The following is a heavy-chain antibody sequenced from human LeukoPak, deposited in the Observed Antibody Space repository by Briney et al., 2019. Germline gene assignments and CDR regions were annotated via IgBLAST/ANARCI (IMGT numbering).Heavy chain of an antibody. CDR1: GFTFSRYD. J-gene: IGHJ3*02. Sequence: TGGSLRLSCAASGFTFSRYDMQWVRQITGKGLEWLSNSGTVGDTYYPDSVKGRFTTSRENAKNSVYLQMDSLRVGDTAVYYCARTKPWPNNDVFDMWGQGTLVIVSS. CDR2: SGTVGDT. D-gene: IGHD6-19*01. V-gene: IGHV3-13*01. CDR3: ARTKPWPNNDVFDM.